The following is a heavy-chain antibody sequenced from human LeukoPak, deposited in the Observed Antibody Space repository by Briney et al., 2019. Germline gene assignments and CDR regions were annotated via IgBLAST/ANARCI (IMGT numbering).Heavy chain of an antibody. Sequence: KTGGSLRLSCAASGFTFSNAWMSWVRQAPGKGLEWVGHIKSKTDGGTTDYAAPVKGRFTISRDDSKNTLYLQMNSLKSEDTAVYYCTTIRGFCSGRSCLGYWGQGTLVTVSS. V-gene: IGHV3-15*01. CDR1: GFTFSNAW. CDR2: IKSKTDGGTT. CDR3: TTIRGFCSGRSCLGY. D-gene: IGHD2-15*01. J-gene: IGHJ4*02.